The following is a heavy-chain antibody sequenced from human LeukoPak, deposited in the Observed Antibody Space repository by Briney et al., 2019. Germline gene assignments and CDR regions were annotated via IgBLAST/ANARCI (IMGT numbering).Heavy chain of an antibody. CDR3: ARMVEVKSGAYYYYYMDV. V-gene: IGHV1-2*02. CDR2: INPNSGGT. Sequence: GASVKVSCKASGYTFTGYYMHWVRQAPGQGLQWMGWINPNSGGTNYAQKFQGRVTMTSDTSISTAYMELSRLRFDDTAVYYCARMVEVKSGAYYYYYMDVWGTGNTVTISS. J-gene: IGHJ6*03. D-gene: IGHD3-22*01. CDR1: GYTFTGYY.